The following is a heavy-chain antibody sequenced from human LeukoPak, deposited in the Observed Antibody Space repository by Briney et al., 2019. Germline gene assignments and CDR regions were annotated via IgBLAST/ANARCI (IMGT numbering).Heavy chain of an antibody. D-gene: IGHD4-23*01. CDR3: ARLPLDYGDYGGFEY. Sequence: SEALSLTCTVSGGSISSYYWSWIRQPPGKGLEWIGHIYYSGSTNYNPSLKSRVTISVDTSKNQFSLKLTSVTAADTAIYYCARLPLDYGDYGGFEYWGQGILVTVST. CDR2: IYYSGST. V-gene: IGHV4-59*08. J-gene: IGHJ4*02. CDR1: GGSISSYY.